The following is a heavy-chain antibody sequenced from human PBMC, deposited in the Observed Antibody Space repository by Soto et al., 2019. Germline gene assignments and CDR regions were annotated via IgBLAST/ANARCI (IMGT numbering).Heavy chain of an antibody. Sequence: ASVKVSCKTSGYTFTTYGVSWVRQAPGQGLEWMGWISAYNGNTNYAQKLQGRVTMTTDTSTSTAYMELRGLRSDDTAVYYCARDRYYYGSGSYYISWFDPWGQGTLVPSPQ. J-gene: IGHJ5*02. CDR1: GYTFTTYG. V-gene: IGHV1-18*04. D-gene: IGHD3-10*01. CDR2: ISAYNGNT. CDR3: ARDRYYYGSGSYYISWFDP.